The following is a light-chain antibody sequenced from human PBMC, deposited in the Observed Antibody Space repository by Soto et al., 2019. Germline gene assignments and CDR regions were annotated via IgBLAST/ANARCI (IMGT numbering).Light chain of an antibody. CDR1: PSVTNY. CDR3: QQYNTWPPT. V-gene: IGKV3D-15*01. Sequence: EIVLTQSPATLSLSPGERATLSCRASPSVTNYLAWYQQKPGQAPRLLIYGAFNRATGIPARFSGSGSGTEFTLTISSLQSEDFAVYFCQQYNTWPPTFGQGTKVDIK. J-gene: IGKJ1*01. CDR2: GAF.